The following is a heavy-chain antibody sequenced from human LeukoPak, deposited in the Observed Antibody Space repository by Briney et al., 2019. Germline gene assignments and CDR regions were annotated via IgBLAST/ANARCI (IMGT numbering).Heavy chain of an antibody. CDR2: ISGSGGST. CDR1: GFTFSSYA. Sequence: GGSLRLSCAASGFTFSSYAMGWVRQAPGKGLEWVSAISGSGGSTYYADSVKGRFTISRDNSKNTLYLQMNSLRAEDTAVYYCAKWGRLLWFGELLYDYWGQGTLVTVSS. V-gene: IGHV3-23*01. D-gene: IGHD3-10*01. J-gene: IGHJ4*02. CDR3: AKWGRLLWFGELLYDY.